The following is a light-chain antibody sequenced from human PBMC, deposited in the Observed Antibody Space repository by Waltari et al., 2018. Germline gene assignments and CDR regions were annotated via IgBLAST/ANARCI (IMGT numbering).Light chain of an antibody. Sequence: QSPLTQPRSVSGSPGQSVTISCAGTSSDIGGYDYVSWYQHLPGKAPKLLIYDVTARPSGVPDRFSVSKSGNTAYLTISGLQPDDEGNYYCCSYAGSNSFNVVFGGGTNLAV. CDR2: DVT. J-gene: IGLJ2*01. CDR1: SSDIGGYDY. CDR3: CSYAGSNSFNVV. V-gene: IGLV2-11*01.